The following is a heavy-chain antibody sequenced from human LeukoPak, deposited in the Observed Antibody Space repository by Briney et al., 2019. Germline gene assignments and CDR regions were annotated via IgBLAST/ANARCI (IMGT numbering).Heavy chain of an antibody. CDR1: GFTFSSYP. CDR3: ARADYDSSGYYADY. CDR2: ISSDGGSP. V-gene: IGHV3-64*01. J-gene: IGHJ4*02. D-gene: IGHD3-22*01. Sequence: GGSLRLSCAASGFTFSSYPMHWVRQAPGRGLECVSAISSDGGSPYYANSVKGRFTISRDNSKNTLYLQMGSLRAGDMAVYYCARADYDSSGYYADYWGQGTLVTVSS.